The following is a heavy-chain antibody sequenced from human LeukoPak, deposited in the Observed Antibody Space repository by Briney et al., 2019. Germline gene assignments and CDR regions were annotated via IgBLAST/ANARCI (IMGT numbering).Heavy chain of an antibody. CDR2: IYTSGST. D-gene: IGHD6-19*01. CDR3: ARDRQWLVDY. V-gene: IGHV4-4*07. J-gene: IGHJ4*02. CDR1: GGSISSYY. Sequence: SETLSLTCTVSGGSISSYYWSWIRQPAGRGLEWIGRIYTSGSTNYNPSLKSRVTISVDKSKNQFSLKLSSVTAADTAVYYCARDRQWLVDYWGQGTLVTVSS.